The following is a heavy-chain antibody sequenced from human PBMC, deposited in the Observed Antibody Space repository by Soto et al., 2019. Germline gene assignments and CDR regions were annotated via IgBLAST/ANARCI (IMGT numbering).Heavy chain of an antibody. CDR2: IYYSGST. D-gene: IGHD3-10*01. Sequence: QLQLQESGPGLVKPSETLSLTCTVSGGSISSSSYYWGWIRQPPGKGLEWIGGIYYSGSTYYNSSLKSRVTIYVETSKNQFSLKLSSVTAADTAVYYCARQERLYYYGSGLTVPFDLWGQGTMVTVSS. V-gene: IGHV4-39*01. CDR1: GGSISSSSYY. J-gene: IGHJ3*01. CDR3: ARQERLYYYGSGLTVPFDL.